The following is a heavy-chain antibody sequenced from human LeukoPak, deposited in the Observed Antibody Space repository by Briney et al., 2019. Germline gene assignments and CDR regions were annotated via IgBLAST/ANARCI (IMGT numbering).Heavy chain of an antibody. Sequence: SETLSLTCTVSAGSISSYYWSWIRHPPGKGLGWNVYIYYSGTTNNNPSLKSRVPISVATPKTQFSLKLSSVTAADTAVYYCAREGLMGIDPWGQGTLVTVSS. CDR1: AGSISSYY. J-gene: IGHJ5*02. CDR2: IYYSGTT. CDR3: AREGLMGIDP. D-gene: IGHD2-8*01. V-gene: IGHV4-59*01.